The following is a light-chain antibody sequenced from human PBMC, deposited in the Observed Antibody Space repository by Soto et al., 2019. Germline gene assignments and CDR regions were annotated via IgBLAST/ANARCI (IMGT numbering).Light chain of an antibody. V-gene: IGKV3-15*01. Sequence: EIVMTQSPATLSVSPGGRATLSCRASQSISDTLAWYQQKPGQAPRLLIHGASTRAPGFPARFSGSGSGTDFTLTISSLQSEDFAVYYCQQYGSPPGTFGQGTKVDIK. CDR1: QSISDT. J-gene: IGKJ1*01. CDR2: GAS. CDR3: QQYGSPPGT.